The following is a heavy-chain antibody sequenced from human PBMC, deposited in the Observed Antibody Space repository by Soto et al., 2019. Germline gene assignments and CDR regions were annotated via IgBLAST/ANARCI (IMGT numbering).Heavy chain of an antibody. CDR1: GFNFGVFA. Sequence: GVSLRLSCATSGFNFGVFAMYWVRQAPRKGLEWVAGLSYEGSSEYYPDSGKGRFTISRDNSKNTRYLQINSLRAEDTSMYYCARVGVAVAGDYWGQGTLVTV. CDR2: LSYEGSSE. CDR3: ARVGVAVAGDY. J-gene: IGHJ4*02. D-gene: IGHD6-19*01. V-gene: IGHV3-30-3*01.